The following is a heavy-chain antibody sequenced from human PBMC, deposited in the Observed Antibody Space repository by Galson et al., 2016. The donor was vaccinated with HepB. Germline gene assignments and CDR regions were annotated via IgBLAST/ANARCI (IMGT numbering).Heavy chain of an antibody. CDR3: AREVHSDDFWSGYTLSYYGMDV. V-gene: IGHV3-23*01. J-gene: IGHJ6*02. CDR1: GFTFNSYT. Sequence: SLRLSCAASGFTFNSYTMSWVRQAPGKGLEWVSGITNGGDTTYYADSVRGRFTISRDNPKNTVYLQMNRLRPEDTAVYYCAREVHSDDFWSGYTLSYYGMDVWGQGTAVTVPS. D-gene: IGHD3-3*01. CDR2: ITNGGDTT.